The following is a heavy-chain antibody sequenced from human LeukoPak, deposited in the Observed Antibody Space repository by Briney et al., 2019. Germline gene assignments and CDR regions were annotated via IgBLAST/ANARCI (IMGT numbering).Heavy chain of an antibody. D-gene: IGHD5-24*01. CDR3: AEGHLATAGVFH. CDR1: GGSISRSSYS. CDR2: IYYSGST. V-gene: IGHV4-39*01. J-gene: IGHJ4*02. Sequence: PSETLSLTCTVSGGSISRSSYSWGWIRQPPGKGLEWIGSIYYSGSTYYNPSLKSRVTISVDTSKNQFSLKLTSLTAADTAVYYCAEGHLATAGVFHWGQGTLVTVSS.